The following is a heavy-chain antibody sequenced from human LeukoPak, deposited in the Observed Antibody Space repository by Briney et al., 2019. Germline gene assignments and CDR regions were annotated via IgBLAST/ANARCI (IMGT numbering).Heavy chain of an antibody. Sequence: SETLSLTCTVSGGSIRSSYYYWGWIRQPPGKGLEWIGSIYDSGSTYYNPSLKSRVTISVDTSKNQFSLKLNSVTAADTAVYYCAGGSSSYTHDYWGQGTLVTVSS. CDR2: IYDSGST. D-gene: IGHD2-2*01. CDR1: GGSIRSSYYY. CDR3: AGGSSSYTHDY. J-gene: IGHJ4*02. V-gene: IGHV4-39*07.